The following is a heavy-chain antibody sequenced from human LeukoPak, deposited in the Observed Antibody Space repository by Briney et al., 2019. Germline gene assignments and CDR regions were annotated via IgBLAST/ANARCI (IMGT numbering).Heavy chain of an antibody. Sequence: GGSLRLSCAASGLTFRNYAMTWVRQAPGKGLEWVSGISGSGDRTYYEDSVKGRFTISRDNSKNTLYLLMNSLRAEDTAVYYCAKGSIVGATSYYYLDVWGTGTTVTVSS. D-gene: IGHD1-26*01. CDR1: GLTFRNYA. CDR3: AKGSIVGATSYYYLDV. V-gene: IGHV3-23*01. J-gene: IGHJ6*03. CDR2: ISGSGDRT.